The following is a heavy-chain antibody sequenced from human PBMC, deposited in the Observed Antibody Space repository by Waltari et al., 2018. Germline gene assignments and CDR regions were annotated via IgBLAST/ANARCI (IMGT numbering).Heavy chain of an antibody. Sequence: EVQLLESGGGLVQPGGSLRLSCAASGFTFSSYAMSWVRQAPGKELDWVSAISGSGSTYYADSVKGRFTISRDNSKNTLYLQMNSLRAEDTAVYYCARTMVRGVHFDYWGQGTLVTVSS. CDR2: ISGSGST. V-gene: IGHV3-23*01. J-gene: IGHJ4*02. CDR1: GFTFSSYA. D-gene: IGHD3-10*01. CDR3: ARTMVRGVHFDY.